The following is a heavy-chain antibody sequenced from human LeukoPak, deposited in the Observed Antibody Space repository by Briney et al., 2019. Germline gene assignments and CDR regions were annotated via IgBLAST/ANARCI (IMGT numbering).Heavy chain of an antibody. V-gene: IGHV1-8*01. D-gene: IGHD3-22*01. CDR2: MNPDSSNT. CDR1: GYTLTSYD. J-gene: IGHJ3*02. Sequence: ASVKVSCKASGYTLTSYDINWVRQATGQGLEWMGWMNPDSSNTGYAQKFQGRVTITRNTSISTAYMELSSLRSEDTAVYYCARENYYDSSGYLLGAFDIWGQGTMVTVSS. CDR3: ARENYYDSSGYLLGAFDI.